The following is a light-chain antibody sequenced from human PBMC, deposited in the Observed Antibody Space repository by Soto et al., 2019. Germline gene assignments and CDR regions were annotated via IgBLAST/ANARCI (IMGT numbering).Light chain of an antibody. CDR3: HHYGDSPIYT. CDR2: GAS. J-gene: IGKJ3*01. V-gene: IGKV3-20*01. Sequence: EIVVTQSPGTLSLSPGATATLSCRASQSVSRNYLAWFQQKPGQAPRLLIHGASSRAAGTPDRFSGSGSGTDFTLTISRLEPEDFAVYYCHHYGDSPIYTFGPGTKVDIK. CDR1: QSVSRNY.